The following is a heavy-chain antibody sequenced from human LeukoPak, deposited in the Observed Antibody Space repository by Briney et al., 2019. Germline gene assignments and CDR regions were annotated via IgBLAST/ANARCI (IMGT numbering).Heavy chain of an antibody. CDR2: MYYSGST. Sequence: SETLSLTCTLSGGSISNYYWSWIRQPPGKGLGWIGYMYYSGSTNYNTSLKSRVTISVDTSKNQFSLKLSSVTAADTAVYYCASSHPLGSNNDYYTPFDYWGQGTLVTVSS. CDR1: GGSISNYY. J-gene: IGHJ4*02. D-gene: IGHD3-3*01. V-gene: IGHV4-59*01. CDR3: ASSHPLGSNNDYYTPFDY.